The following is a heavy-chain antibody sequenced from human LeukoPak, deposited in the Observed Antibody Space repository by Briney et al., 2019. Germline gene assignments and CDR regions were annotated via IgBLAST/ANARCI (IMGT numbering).Heavy chain of an antibody. CDR3: ARIINDYDNNGFFDY. CDR1: GFTVRSNY. D-gene: IGHD3-22*01. CDR2: IYSGGST. V-gene: IGHV3-53*01. Sequence: GGSLRLSCAASGFTVRSNYMTWVRQAPGKGLECVSVIYSGGSTYYADSVKGRFTISRDNSKNTLYLQMNSLRAEDTAVYYCARIINDYDNNGFFDYWGQGTLVTVSS. J-gene: IGHJ4*02.